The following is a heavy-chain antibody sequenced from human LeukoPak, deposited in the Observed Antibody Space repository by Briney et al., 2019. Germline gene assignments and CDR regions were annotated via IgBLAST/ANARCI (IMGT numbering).Heavy chain of an antibody. CDR3: ARQGYGDYGGNYYGMDV. D-gene: IGHD4-17*01. CDR1: GGSISSSSYY. CDR2: IYYSGST. J-gene: IGHJ6*02. V-gene: IGHV4-39*01. Sequence: PSETLSLTCSVSGGSISSSSYYWGWIRQPPGKGLEWIGIIYYSGSTYYNPPLKSRVTISVDTSKNQFSLRLSSVTAADTAVYYCARQGYGDYGGNYYGMDVWGQGTTVTVSS.